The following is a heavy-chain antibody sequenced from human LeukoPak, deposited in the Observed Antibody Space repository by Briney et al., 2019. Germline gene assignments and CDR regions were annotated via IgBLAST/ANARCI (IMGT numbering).Heavy chain of an antibody. CDR2: NNVSGST. J-gene: IGHJ4*02. D-gene: IGHD6-19*01. CDR3: ARGDATGWYPYFDS. CDR1: GGSFSGYY. V-gene: IGHV4-34*01. Sequence: SETLSLTCAVSGGSFSGYYWSWIRQSPGKGLEWIGENNVSGSTTYNPPPNGRVTISVDTSKNQFSLQLSSVTAADAAIYYCARGDATGWYPYFDSWGQGTLVTVSS.